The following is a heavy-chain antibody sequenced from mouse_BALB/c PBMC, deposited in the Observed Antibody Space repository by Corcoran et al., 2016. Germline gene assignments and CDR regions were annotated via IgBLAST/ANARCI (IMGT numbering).Heavy chain of an antibody. V-gene: IGHV9-4*02. CDR2: INTHSGVP. CDR1: GYTFTTAG. CDR3: ARDSSGYWFAY. D-gene: IGHD3-2*01. J-gene: IGHJ3*01. Sequence: QIQLVQSGPELKKPGETVRISCKASGYTFTTAGMQWVQQMPGKVLKWIGWINTHSGVPKYAEDFKGRFAFSLETSASTAYLQISNLKNEDTATYFCARDSSGYWFAYWGQGTLVTVSA.